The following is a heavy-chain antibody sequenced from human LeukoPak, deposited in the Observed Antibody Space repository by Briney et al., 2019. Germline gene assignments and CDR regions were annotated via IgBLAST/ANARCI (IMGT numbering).Heavy chain of an antibody. CDR3: ARELGCSGGSCYSPYFDY. V-gene: IGHV3-20*04. Sequence: GGSLRLSCAASGFTFDDYGMSWVRHAPGKGLEWVSGINWNGGSTVYADSVKGRFTISRDNAKNSLYLQMNSLRAEDTALYYCARELGCSGGSCYSPYFDYWGQGTLVTVSS. J-gene: IGHJ4*02. CDR2: INWNGGST. CDR1: GFTFDDYG. D-gene: IGHD2-15*01.